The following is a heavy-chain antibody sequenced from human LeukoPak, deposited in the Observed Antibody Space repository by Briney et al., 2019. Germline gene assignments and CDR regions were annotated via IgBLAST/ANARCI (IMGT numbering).Heavy chain of an antibody. CDR2: INQGGSDK. CDR3: TRDRSRAEDD. CDR1: GFTFSSHS. J-gene: IGHJ4*02. D-gene: IGHD1-14*01. V-gene: IGHV3-7*01. Sequence: GGSLRLSCAASGFTFSSHSMGWVRQAPGKGLEGVANINQGGSDKYYVDSVKGRFTISRDNANNLLYLQMNSLRGEDTAVYYCTRDRSRAEDDWGQGTLVTVSS.